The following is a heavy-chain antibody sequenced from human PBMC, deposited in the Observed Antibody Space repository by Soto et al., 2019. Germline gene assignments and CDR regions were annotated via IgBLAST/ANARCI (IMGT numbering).Heavy chain of an antibody. J-gene: IGHJ6*02. CDR1: GDSFTSDW. CDR3: DRLPIAPATPPYCMDV. D-gene: IGHD6-25*01. Sequence: GESRKISCKGSGDSFTSDWIGGVRQMPGKGLEWMGIIYPGDSDTRYSPSFQGQVTISADKSISTAYLQWSSLKASETAMYYCDRLPIAPATPPYCMDVSGPATTLTVSS. CDR2: IYPGDSDT. V-gene: IGHV5-51*01.